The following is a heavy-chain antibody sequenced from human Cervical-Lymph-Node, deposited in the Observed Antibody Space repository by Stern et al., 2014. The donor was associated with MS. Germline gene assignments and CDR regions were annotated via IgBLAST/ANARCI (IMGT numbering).Heavy chain of an antibody. CDR3: AKGLGDIVVVVAADYYYGMDV. V-gene: IGHV3-30*18. CDR2: ISYAGSNK. CDR1: GFTFSSYG. J-gene: IGHJ6*02. D-gene: IGHD2-15*01. Sequence: QVQLVQSGGGVVQPGRSLRLSCAASGFTFSSYGMHWVRQAPGKGLAWGAVISYAGSNKYYADSVKGRFTISRDNSKNTLYLQMNSLRAEDTAVYYCAKGLGDIVVVVAADYYYGMDVWGQGTTVTVSS.